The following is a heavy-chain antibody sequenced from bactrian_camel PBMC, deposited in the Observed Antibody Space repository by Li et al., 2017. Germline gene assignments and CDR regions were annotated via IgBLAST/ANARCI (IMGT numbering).Heavy chain of an antibody. CDR3: AADTNVRPRCGIDQPDQTDHQF. CDR2: ITTGGSST. Sequence: HVQLVESGGGSAQVGGSLRLSCSASADALMYMAWFRQAPGQKREAVAAITTGGSSTMYHDSVMGRFTISQDSAKTTLYLDVSNLEPEDTATYYCAADTNVRPRCGIDQPDQTDHQFWGQGTQVTVS. V-gene: IGHV3S54*01. CDR1: ADALMY. J-gene: IGHJ4*01.